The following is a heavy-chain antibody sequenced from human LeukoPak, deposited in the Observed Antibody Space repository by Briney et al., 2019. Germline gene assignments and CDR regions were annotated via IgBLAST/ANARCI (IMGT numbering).Heavy chain of an antibody. CDR2: ISGSGGST. CDR3: AKARPITYYYDSRGYYPIDY. V-gene: IGHV3-23*01. D-gene: IGHD3-22*01. Sequence: GGSLRLSCAASGFTFSSYAMSWVRQAPGKGLEWVSAISGSGGSTYYADSVKGRFTISRDNSKNTLYLQMNSLRAEDTAVYYCAKARPITYYYDSRGYYPIDYWGQGTLVTVSS. J-gene: IGHJ4*02. CDR1: GFTFSSYA.